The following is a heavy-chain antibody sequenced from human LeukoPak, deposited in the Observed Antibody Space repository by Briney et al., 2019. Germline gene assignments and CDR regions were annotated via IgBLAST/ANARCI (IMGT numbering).Heavy chain of an antibody. CDR3: AKDGGVVVIGDELDY. CDR1: GFTFSSYG. Sequence: PGRSLRLSCAAPGFTFSSYGMHWVRQAPGKGLEWVAVIWHDGSNKYYADSVKGRFTISRDNSKNTLYLQMNSLRAEDTAVYYCAKDGGVVVIGDELDYWGQGTLVTVSS. CDR2: IWHDGSNK. D-gene: IGHD3-22*01. J-gene: IGHJ4*02. V-gene: IGHV3-33*06.